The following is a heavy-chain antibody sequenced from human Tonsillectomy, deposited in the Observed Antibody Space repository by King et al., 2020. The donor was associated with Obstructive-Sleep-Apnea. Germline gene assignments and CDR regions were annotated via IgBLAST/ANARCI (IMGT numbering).Heavy chain of an antibody. CDR3: ARVGGGYNLDFYYGMDV. CDR2: ISAYNGNT. Sequence: VQLVQSGAEVKKPGASVKVSCKASGYTFTNYGITWVRQAPGQGPEWMGGISAYNGNTNYAQEFQGRVTMTPDTSTSTAYRELRSLRSDDTAVDYCARVGGGYNLDFYYGMDVWGQGTTVTVSS. D-gene: IGHD5-24*01. J-gene: IGHJ6*02. CDR1: GYTFTNYG. V-gene: IGHV1-18*01.